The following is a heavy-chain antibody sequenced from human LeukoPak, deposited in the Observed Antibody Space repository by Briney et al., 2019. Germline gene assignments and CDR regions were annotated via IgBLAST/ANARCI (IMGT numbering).Heavy chain of an antibody. V-gene: IGHV4-38-2*02. CDR3: ARGAFGVLLSAFDI. CDR2: IYHSGST. J-gene: IGHJ3*02. CDR1: GYSISSGYY. D-gene: IGHD3-3*01. Sequence: SETLSLTCTVSGYSISSGYYWGWIRQPPGKGLEWIGNIYHSGSTYSNPSLKSRVIISVDTSKNQFSPKLSSVTAADTAVYWCARGAFGVLLSAFDIWGQGTMVTVSS.